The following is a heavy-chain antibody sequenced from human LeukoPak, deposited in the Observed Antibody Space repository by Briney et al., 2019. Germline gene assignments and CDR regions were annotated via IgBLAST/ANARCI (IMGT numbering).Heavy chain of an antibody. CDR1: GFTFSSYS. D-gene: IGHD3-10*01. J-gene: IGHJ4*02. V-gene: IGHV3-21*04. Sequence: PGGSLRLSCAASGFTFSSYSMNWVRQAPGKGLEWVSSISSSSSYIYYADSVKGRFTISRDNAKNSLYLQMNSLRAEDTAVYYCAKSPYGSGSYFVDYWGQGTLVTVSS. CDR3: AKSPYGSGSYFVDY. CDR2: ISSSSSYI.